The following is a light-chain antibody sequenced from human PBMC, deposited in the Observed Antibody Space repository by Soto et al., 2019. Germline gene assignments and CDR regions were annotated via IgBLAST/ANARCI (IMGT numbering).Light chain of an antibody. Sequence: IQMTQSPSALSASVGDRVTITCRASQSISNWLAWYQQKPGKAPKLLIYKASSLESGVPSRFSGSGSGTEFTLAISSLQPDDFATYYCQHYSTYSRTFGQGTKVDIK. CDR3: QHYSTYSRT. CDR1: QSISNW. CDR2: KAS. J-gene: IGKJ1*01. V-gene: IGKV1-5*03.